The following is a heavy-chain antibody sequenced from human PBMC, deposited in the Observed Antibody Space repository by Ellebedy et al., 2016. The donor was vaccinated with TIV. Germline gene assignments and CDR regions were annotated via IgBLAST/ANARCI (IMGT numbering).Heavy chain of an antibody. Sequence: SETLSLXXPVSADSINSVAYYWTWIRQHPGKGLEWIGYIYYSGSTSYNPSLKSRVTISVDTSKNQFSLKLSSVTAADTAVYYCARSSRNWNEPPNYYMDVWGKGTTVTVSS. V-gene: IGHV4-31*03. J-gene: IGHJ6*03. CDR2: IYYSGST. CDR3: ARSSRNWNEPPNYYMDV. D-gene: IGHD1-20*01. CDR1: ADSINSVAYY.